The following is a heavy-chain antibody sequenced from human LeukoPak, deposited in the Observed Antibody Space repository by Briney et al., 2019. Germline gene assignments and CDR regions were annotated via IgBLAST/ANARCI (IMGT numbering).Heavy chain of an antibody. CDR2: IRWNSGNI. D-gene: IGHD2-21*02. CDR3: AKGPPLRDYGMDV. CDR1: GVTFEDYA. V-gene: IGHV3-9*01. J-gene: IGHJ6*02. Sequence: GGSLRLSCVAPGVTFEDYAMHSVRPPLGEGLGRVSGIRWNSGNIGTAGSVKGRFTISTDNAKNSLYLQMNSLRAEDTALYYCAKGPPLRDYGMDVWGQGTTVTVSS.